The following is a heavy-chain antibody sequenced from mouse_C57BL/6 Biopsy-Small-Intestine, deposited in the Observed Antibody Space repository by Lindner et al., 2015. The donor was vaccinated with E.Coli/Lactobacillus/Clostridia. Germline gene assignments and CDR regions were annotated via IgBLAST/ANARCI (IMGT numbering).Heavy chain of an antibody. D-gene: IGHD2-5*01. J-gene: IGHJ3*01. V-gene: IGHV1-81*01. CDR3: ANSNSAWFAY. Sequence: VQLQESGAELARPGASVKLSCKASGYTFTNYGISWVKQRTGQGLEWIGEIYPRGGNTYYNEKFKGKATLTVDKSSSTAYMELRSLTSEDSAVYYCANSNSAWFAYWGQGTLVTVSA. CDR1: GYTFTNYG. CDR2: IYPRGGNT.